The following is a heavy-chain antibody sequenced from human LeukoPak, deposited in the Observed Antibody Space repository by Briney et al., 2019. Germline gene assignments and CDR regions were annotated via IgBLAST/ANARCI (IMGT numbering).Heavy chain of an antibody. D-gene: IGHD3-9*01. Sequence: GASLRLSCAASGFTFSNYAMSWVRQAPGKGLEWVSAILGSGGSTYYADSVKGRFTVSRDNSKGTLYLQMNSLRAEDTALYYCAKWGDYDVLTGYYVPDYWGQGALVTVSS. CDR1: GFTFSNYA. J-gene: IGHJ4*02. CDR2: ILGSGGST. V-gene: IGHV3-23*01. CDR3: AKWGDYDVLTGYYVPDY.